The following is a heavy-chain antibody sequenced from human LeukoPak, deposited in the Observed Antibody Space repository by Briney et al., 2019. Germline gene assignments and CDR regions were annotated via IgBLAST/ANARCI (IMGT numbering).Heavy chain of an antibody. CDR3: ARSRDGYIHGLEY. CDR1: GFTFSSYA. CDR2: IWYAESYK. J-gene: IGHJ4*02. D-gene: IGHD5-24*01. V-gene: IGHV3-33*08. Sequence: PGGSLRLSCAASGFTFSSYAMSWVRQTPGKGPEWVANIWYAESYKYYGDNNKHYADSVKGRFTISRDDSKNTLYLQMNSLRAEDTAIYYCARSRDGYIHGLEYWGRGTLVIVS.